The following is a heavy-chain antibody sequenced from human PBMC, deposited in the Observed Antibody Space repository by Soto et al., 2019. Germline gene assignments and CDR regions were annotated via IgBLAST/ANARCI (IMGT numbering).Heavy chain of an antibody. J-gene: IGHJ4*02. Sequence: EVQLVESGGGLVQPGGSLRLSCAASGFTFSNYWMSWVRQAPGKGLEWVANIKQDGSEKYYVDSVKGRFTISRDNAKNSLYLQMNSLRDEDTAVYYCVQGLGWLRWGQNEVRDQGTLVTVSS. CDR2: IKQDGSEK. CDR3: VQGLGWLRWGQNEV. CDR1: GFTFSNYW. V-gene: IGHV3-7*05. D-gene: IGHD5-12*01.